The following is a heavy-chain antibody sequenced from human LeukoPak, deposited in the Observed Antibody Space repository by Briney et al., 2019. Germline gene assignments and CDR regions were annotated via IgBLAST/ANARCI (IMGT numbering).Heavy chain of an antibody. Sequence: PGGSLRLSCAASGFTFSGYSMNWVRQAPGKGLEWVSSISSSSSYIYYADSVKGRFTISRDNAKNSLYLQMNSLRAEDTAVYYCARVGYSSSWTPSGNWFDPWGQGTLVTVSS. D-gene: IGHD6-13*01. V-gene: IGHV3-21*01. CDR1: GFTFSGYS. J-gene: IGHJ5*02. CDR3: ARVGYSSSWTPSGNWFDP. CDR2: ISSSSSYI.